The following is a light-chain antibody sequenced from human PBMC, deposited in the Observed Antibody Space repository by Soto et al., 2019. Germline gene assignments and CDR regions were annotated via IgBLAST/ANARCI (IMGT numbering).Light chain of an antibody. V-gene: IGKV2-30*02. CDR3: MQATHWPYT. Sequence: DAVMTQSPLSLPVTLGQPASISCRSSQSLVHSTGNTYLNWFQQRPGQSPRRLIYKVSTRDSGVQDRFSGSASGTAFILKIGRVYAEDIGGYYCMQATHWPYTLGQGTNLEI. CDR1: QSLVHSTGNTY. J-gene: IGKJ2*01. CDR2: KVS.